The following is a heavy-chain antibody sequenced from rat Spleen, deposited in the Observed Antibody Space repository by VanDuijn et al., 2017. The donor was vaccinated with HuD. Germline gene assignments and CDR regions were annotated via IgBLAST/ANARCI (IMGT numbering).Heavy chain of an antibody. V-gene: IGHV5-25*01. CDR3: ARHGNNYGWFAY. J-gene: IGHJ3*01. CDR1: GFTFSNYY. CDR2: ISTGGGTT. Sequence: EVQLVESGGGLVQPGRSMKLSCAASGFTFSNYYMAWVRQAPTKGLEWVASISTGGGTTYYRDSVKGRFTISRDNAKSTLYLQSDRLRSEDTATYYCARHGNNYGWFAYWGQGTLVTVSS. D-gene: IGHD1-10*01.